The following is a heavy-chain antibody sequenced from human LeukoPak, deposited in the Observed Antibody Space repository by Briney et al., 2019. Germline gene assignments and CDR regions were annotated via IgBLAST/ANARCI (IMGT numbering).Heavy chain of an antibody. J-gene: IGHJ4*02. V-gene: IGHV4-61*02. CDR1: GGSISSGSYY. D-gene: IGHD3-3*01. Sequence: SETLSLTCTVSGGSISSGSYYWSWIRQPAGKGLEWIGRIYTSGSTNYNPSLKSRVTISVDTSKNQFSLKLTSVTAADTAVYYCARNLYYDFWSGFLLHFDYWGQGTLVTVSS. CDR3: ARNLYYDFWSGFLLHFDY. CDR2: IYTSGST.